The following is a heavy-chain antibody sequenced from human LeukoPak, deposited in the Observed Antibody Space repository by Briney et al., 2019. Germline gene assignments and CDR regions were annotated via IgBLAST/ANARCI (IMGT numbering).Heavy chain of an antibody. Sequence: GGSLRLSCAASGFTFSSYGMNWVRQAPGKGLEWVSAFSGSGGSTYYADSVKGRFTISRDNSKNTLYLQMNSLRAEDTAVYYCAKDTELWLAVAFDIWGQGTMVTVSS. CDR2: FSGSGGST. V-gene: IGHV3-23*01. CDR3: AKDTELWLAVAFDI. CDR1: GFTFSSYG. D-gene: IGHD5-18*01. J-gene: IGHJ3*02.